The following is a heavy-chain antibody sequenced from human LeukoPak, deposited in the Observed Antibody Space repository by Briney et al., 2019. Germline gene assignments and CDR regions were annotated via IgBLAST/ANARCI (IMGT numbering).Heavy chain of an antibody. Sequence: SGGSLRLSCVVSGYSFSTNMMTWVRQAPGKGLEWVATILPGGRESYRVDSVKGRFTISRDNAKNSLYLQMNILRAEDTAVYYCMSAHGYWGQGTLVTVIS. J-gene: IGHJ4*02. CDR3: MSAHGY. V-gene: IGHV3-7*01. CDR1: GYSFSTNM. CDR2: ILPGGRES.